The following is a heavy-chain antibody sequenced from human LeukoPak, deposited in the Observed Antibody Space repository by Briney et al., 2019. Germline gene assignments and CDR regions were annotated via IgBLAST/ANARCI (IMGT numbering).Heavy chain of an antibody. D-gene: IGHD2-2*01. J-gene: IGHJ4*02. CDR1: GYTFTSYD. CDR3: ARERVEYQLLSKREVYHFDY. CDR2: MNPNSGNT. Sequence: GASVKVSCKASGYTFTSYDINWVRQAPGQGLEWRGWMNPNSGNTDYAQKFQGRVTITRNTSISTAYTELNSLRAEDTAVYYCARERVEYQLLSKREVYHFDYWGQGILVTVSS. V-gene: IGHV1-8*03.